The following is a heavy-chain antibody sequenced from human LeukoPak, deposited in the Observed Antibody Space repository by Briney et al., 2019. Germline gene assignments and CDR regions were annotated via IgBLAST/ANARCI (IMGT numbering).Heavy chain of an antibody. Sequence: SETLSPTCTVSGGSISGSYWSWIRQPPGKGLEWIAYMYNSGSTNYNPSLKSRVTISIDTSKNQFSLKLSSLTAADTAIYYCARGIESYGDYGYWGQGILVTVSS. CDR1: GGSISGSY. D-gene: IGHD4-17*01. CDR3: ARGIESYGDYGY. CDR2: MYNSGST. J-gene: IGHJ4*02. V-gene: IGHV4-59*01.